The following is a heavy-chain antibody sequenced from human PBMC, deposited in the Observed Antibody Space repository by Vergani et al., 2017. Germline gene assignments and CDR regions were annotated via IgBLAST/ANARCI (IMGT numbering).Heavy chain of an antibody. CDR1: GFTFSSYA. J-gene: IGHJ4*02. D-gene: IGHD3-22*01. V-gene: IGHV3-23*01. CDR3: AKGSMIVVVMTEEFDY. Sequence: EVQLLESGGNLVQPGGSLRLSCAASGFTFSSYAMSWVRQSPGKGLECVSGISGSGGATYYADSVKGRFTISRDNSKNTLYLQMNSLRAEDTAVYYCAKGSMIVVVMTEEFDYWGQGTLVTVSS. CDR2: ISGSGGAT.